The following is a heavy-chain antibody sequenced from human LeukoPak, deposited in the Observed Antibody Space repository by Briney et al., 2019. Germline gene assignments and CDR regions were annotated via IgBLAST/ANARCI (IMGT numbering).Heavy chain of an antibody. Sequence: SETLSLTCTVSGGSISSGGYYWSWIRQHPGKGLEWIGYIYYSGSTYYNPSLKSRVTISVDTSKNQFSLKLSPVTAADTAVYYCAREGDSGNDYWGQGTLVTVSS. D-gene: IGHD5-12*01. CDR1: GGSISSGGYY. V-gene: IGHV4-31*03. CDR3: AREGDSGNDY. J-gene: IGHJ4*02. CDR2: IYYSGST.